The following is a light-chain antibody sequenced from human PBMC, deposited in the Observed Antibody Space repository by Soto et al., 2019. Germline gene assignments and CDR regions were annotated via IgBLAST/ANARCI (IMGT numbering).Light chain of an antibody. CDR3: SSYTSINTLV. V-gene: IGLV2-14*01. Sequence: QSALTQPASVSGSLGQSITISCTGTSSDVGAYKYVSWYQQHPGKAPKLMISEVSNRPSGVSNRFSGSESGNTASLTISGLQAEDEADYYCSSYTSINTLVFGGGTKLTVL. J-gene: IGLJ2*01. CDR1: SSDVGAYKY. CDR2: EVS.